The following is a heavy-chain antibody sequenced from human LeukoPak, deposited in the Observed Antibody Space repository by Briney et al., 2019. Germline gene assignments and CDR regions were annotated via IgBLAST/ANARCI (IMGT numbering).Heavy chain of an antibody. CDR2: IWFDGINT. CDR3: VRDYCSGGSCYESKWFDP. Sequence: GGSLRLSCAASGFTFSKYCMHWVRQAPGKGLEWVAVIWFDGINTNHADSVKGRFTVSRDNSKNTLFLQMNSLRAEDTAVYFCVRDYCSGGSCYESKWFDPWGQGTLVTVSS. V-gene: IGHV3-33*01. D-gene: IGHD2-15*01. CDR1: GFTFSKYC. J-gene: IGHJ5*02.